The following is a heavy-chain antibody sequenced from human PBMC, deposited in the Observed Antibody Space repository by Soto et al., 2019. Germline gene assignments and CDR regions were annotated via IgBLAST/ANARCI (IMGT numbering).Heavy chain of an antibody. D-gene: IGHD6-19*01. V-gene: IGHV1-69*01. CDR1: GGTFSSYA. J-gene: IGHJ6*02. Sequence: QVQLVQSGAEVKKPGSSVKVSCKASGGTFSSYAISWVRQAPGQGLEWMGGIIPIFGTANYAQKFQGRVTITADESTSTAYMELSSLRSEDTAVYYCARVEAVAGTSYYYGMDVWGQGTTVTVS. CDR2: IIPIFGTA. CDR3: ARVEAVAGTSYYYGMDV.